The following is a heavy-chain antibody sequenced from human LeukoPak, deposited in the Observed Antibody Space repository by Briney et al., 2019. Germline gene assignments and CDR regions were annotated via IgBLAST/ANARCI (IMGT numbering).Heavy chain of an antibody. V-gene: IGHV3-30-3*01. CDR3: ARVDFWSGYYPDY. CDR1: GLTFSSYA. Sequence: PGGSLRLSCAASGLTFSSYAMHWVRQAPGQGVEGGAVISYDGSKKYYADSVTGRFTIPRDNSKNTLYLQMNSLRAEDTAVYYCARVDFWSGYYPDYWGQGTLVTVSS. J-gene: IGHJ4*02. CDR2: ISYDGSKK. D-gene: IGHD3-3*01.